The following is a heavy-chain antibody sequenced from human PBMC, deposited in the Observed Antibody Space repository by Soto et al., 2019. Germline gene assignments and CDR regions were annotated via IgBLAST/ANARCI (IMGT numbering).Heavy chain of an antibody. Sequence: QVQLVESGGGVVQPGRSLRLSCAASGFTFSSYGMHWVRQAPGKGLEWVAGTWYDGSNKYYADSVKGRLTISRDNSNNYRYLQMNSLRAEDRAVYYCSRDLEWLVRGGFDYWGQGTLVTVSS. CDR2: TWYDGSNK. D-gene: IGHD6-19*01. V-gene: IGHV3-33*01. CDR3: SRDLEWLVRGGFDY. CDR1: GFTFSSYG. J-gene: IGHJ4*02.